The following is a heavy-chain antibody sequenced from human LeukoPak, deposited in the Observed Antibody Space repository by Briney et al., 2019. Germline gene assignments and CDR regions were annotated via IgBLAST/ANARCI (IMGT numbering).Heavy chain of an antibody. CDR3: ARGSGETIFGVVITRFDP. Sequence: PSETLSLTCAVYGGSFSGYYWSWIRQPPGKGLEWIGEINHSGSTNYNPSLKSRVTISVDTSKNQFSLKLSSATAADTAVYYCARGSGETIFGVVITRFDPWGQGTLVTVSS. J-gene: IGHJ5*02. CDR1: GGSFSGYY. D-gene: IGHD3-3*01. CDR2: INHSGST. V-gene: IGHV4-34*01.